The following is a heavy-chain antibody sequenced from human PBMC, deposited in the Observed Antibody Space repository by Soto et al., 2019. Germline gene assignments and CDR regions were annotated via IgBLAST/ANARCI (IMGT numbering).Heavy chain of an antibody. CDR1: GFTFGSYW. V-gene: IGHV3-7*04. Sequence: PGGSLRLSCAASGFTFGSYWMTWVRQAPGKGLEWVANIKQGGSEKNYVDSLKGRFTISRDNSKNSLYLQMNSLRAEDTAVYYCARDLFLDYWGQGSQVTVSS. J-gene: IGHJ4*02. CDR2: IKQGGSEK. CDR3: ARDLFLDY.